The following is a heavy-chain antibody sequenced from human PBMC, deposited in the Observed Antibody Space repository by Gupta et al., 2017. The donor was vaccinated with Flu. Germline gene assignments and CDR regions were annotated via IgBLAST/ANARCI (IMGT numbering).Heavy chain of an antibody. J-gene: IGHJ3*02. D-gene: IGHD3-22*01. CDR2: IYPGDSDT. Sequence: EVHPVQSGAEVQKPGESLKISWKGSGYRFTSHWIGWERQMPGKGLEWMGIIYPGDSDTRHSPSFQGQVTISADKSISTAYLQWSSLKASDTAMYYCASADSSGVDAFDIWGQGTMVTVSS. CDR3: ASADSSGVDAFDI. CDR1: GYRFTSHW. V-gene: IGHV5-51*01.